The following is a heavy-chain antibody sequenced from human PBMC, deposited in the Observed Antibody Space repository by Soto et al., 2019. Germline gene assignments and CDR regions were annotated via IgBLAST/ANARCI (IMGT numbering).Heavy chain of an antibody. CDR2: INAGNGNT. J-gene: IGHJ6*03. CDR1: GYTFTSYA. CDR3: ARGGLSIERPRPYYYHYMDV. V-gene: IGHV1-3*01. Sequence: QVQLVQSGAEVKKPVASVKVSCKASGYTFTSYAMHWVRQAPGQRLEWMGWINAGNGNTKYSQKFQGRVTITRDTSASTAYMELSSLRSEDTAVYYCARGGLSIERPRPYYYHYMDVWGKGTTVTVSS. D-gene: IGHD3-3*02.